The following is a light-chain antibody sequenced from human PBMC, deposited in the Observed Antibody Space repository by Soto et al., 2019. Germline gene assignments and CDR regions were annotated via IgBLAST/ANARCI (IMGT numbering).Light chain of an antibody. CDR2: LGS. CDR1: QSLLHSNGYSY. J-gene: IGKJ5*01. Sequence: DIVMTQSPLSLPVTPGEPASISCRSSQSLLHSNGYSYFDWYLQKPGQSLQLLIYLGSNRASGVPDRFSGSGSGTDFTRKISRVEAEDVGVYYCMQALQTPLTFGQGTRLEIK. V-gene: IGKV2-28*01. CDR3: MQALQTPLT.